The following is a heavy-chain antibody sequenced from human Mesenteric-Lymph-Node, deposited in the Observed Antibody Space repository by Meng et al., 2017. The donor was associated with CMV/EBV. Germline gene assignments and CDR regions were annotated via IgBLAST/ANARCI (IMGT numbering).Heavy chain of an antibody. CDR2: IYYSGST. D-gene: IGHD3-3*01. CDR3: ARGPFWSGSEYFQH. V-gene: IGHV4-61*01. Sequence: SETLSLTCTVSGGSVSSGSYYWSWIRQPPGKGLEWIGYIYYSGSTNYNPSLKSRVTISVDTSKNQFSLKLSSVTAADTAVYYCARGPFWSGSEYFQHWGQGTLVTVSS. CDR1: GGSVSSGSYY. J-gene: IGHJ1*01.